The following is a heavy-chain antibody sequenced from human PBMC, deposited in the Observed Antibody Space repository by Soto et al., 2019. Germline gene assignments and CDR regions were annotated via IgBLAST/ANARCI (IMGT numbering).Heavy chain of an antibody. V-gene: IGHV4-59*01. Sequence: SETLSLTCTVSGGSISSYYWSWIRQPPGKGLEWIGYIYYSGSTNYNPSLKSRVTISVDTSKNQFSLKLSSVTAADTAVYYCGRDGVPYYDFDLVSGRYGMDVWGQGTTVTVSS. J-gene: IGHJ6*02. CDR1: GGSISSYY. CDR3: GRDGVPYYDFDLVSGRYGMDV. D-gene: IGHD3-3*01. CDR2: IYYSGST.